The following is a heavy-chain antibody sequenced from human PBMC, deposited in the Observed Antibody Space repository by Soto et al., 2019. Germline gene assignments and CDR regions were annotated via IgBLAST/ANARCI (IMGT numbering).Heavy chain of an antibody. V-gene: IGHV3-23*01. CDR2: ISNSFSDGNT. CDR1: GFSFRNYA. CDR3: AKDFSPEGGNYFEY. J-gene: IGHJ4*02. Sequence: PGGSLRLSSAASGFSFRNYAMNWVRQAPGKGLEWVSAISNSFSDGNTHYADSVKGRFTISRDNDKNTVFLEMNRLRADDTAVYYCAKDFSPEGGNYFEYWGQRTLDSVSS.